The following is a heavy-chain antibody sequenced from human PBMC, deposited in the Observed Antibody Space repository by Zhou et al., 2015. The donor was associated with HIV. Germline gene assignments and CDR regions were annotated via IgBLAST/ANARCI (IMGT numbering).Heavy chain of an antibody. D-gene: IGHD3-22*01. V-gene: IGHV1-69*17. CDR2: ITPMFEID. J-gene: IGHJ3*02. Sequence: QVQLVQSGAEVKKPGSSVKVSCKASGGTFGTYGLTWVRQAPGQGLEWMGGITPMFEIDKYAQKFRTRLIITVDKSTSTAYMELSSLTSEDTAIYFCARSSVNXENAFDIWGQGTKVIVS. CDR3: ARSSVNXENAFDI. CDR1: GGTFGTYG.